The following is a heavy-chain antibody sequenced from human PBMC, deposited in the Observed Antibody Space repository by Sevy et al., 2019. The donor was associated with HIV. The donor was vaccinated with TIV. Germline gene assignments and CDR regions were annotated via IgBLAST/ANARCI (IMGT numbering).Heavy chain of an antibody. V-gene: IGHV3-30*02. Sequence: GGSLRLSCAASGFTFSSYGMHWVRQAPGKGLEWVALIWFDGSNTYYADSVKGRFTISRDIAKNTLHLQMNSLRAEDTAVYYCARDLEFYDYGDYGPACMPDYWGQGTLVTVSS. D-gene: IGHD4-17*01. J-gene: IGHJ4*02. CDR3: ARDLEFYDYGDYGPACMPDY. CDR2: IWFDGSNT. CDR1: GFTFSSYG.